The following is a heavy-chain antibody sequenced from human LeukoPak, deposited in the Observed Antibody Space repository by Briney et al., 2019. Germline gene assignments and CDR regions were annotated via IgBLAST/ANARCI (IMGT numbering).Heavy chain of an antibody. CDR3: ARVGAAFDY. Sequence: SETLSLTCTVSGGSISSYYWSWIRQPPGKGLEWIGYIYYGGSTNYNPSLKSRVTISVDTSKNQFSLKLSSVTAADTAVYYCARVGAAFDYWGQGTLVTVSS. J-gene: IGHJ4*02. V-gene: IGHV4-59*08. CDR1: GGSISSYY. CDR2: IYYGGST. D-gene: IGHD1-26*01.